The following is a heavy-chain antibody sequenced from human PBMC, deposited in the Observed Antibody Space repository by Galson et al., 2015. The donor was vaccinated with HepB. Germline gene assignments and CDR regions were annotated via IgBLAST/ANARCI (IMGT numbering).Heavy chain of an antibody. CDR3: ARGNSGSYYDAFDI. CDR1: GFTFDDYT. D-gene: IGHD1-26*01. V-gene: IGHV3-43*01. J-gene: IGHJ3*02. CDR2: ISWDGGST. Sequence: SLRLSCAASGFTFDDYTMHWVRQAPGKGLEWVSLISWDGGSTYYADSVKGRFTISRDNSKNSLYLQMNSLRTEDTALYYCARGNSGSYYDAFDIWGQGTMVTVSS.